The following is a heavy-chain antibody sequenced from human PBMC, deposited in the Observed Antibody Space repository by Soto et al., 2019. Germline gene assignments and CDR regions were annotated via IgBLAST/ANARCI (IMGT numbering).Heavy chain of an antibody. CDR1: GFTFSSYW. Sequence: GGSLRLSCAASGFTFSSYWMSWVRQAPGKGLEWVANIKQDGSEKYYVDSVKGRFTISRDNAKNSLYLQMNSLRAEDTAVYYCARERNDFWSGYYAFDIWGQGTMVTVSS. V-gene: IGHV3-7*05. CDR2: IKQDGSEK. CDR3: ARERNDFWSGYYAFDI. J-gene: IGHJ3*02. D-gene: IGHD3-3*01.